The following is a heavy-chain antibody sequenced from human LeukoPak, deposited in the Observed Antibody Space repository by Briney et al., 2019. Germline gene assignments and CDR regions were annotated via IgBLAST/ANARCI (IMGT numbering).Heavy chain of an antibody. Sequence: PGRSLRLSCAASGFTFSSYGMHWVRQAPGKGLEWVAIISYDGSNKYYADSVKGRFTISRDNSKNTLYLQMNSLRAEDTAVYYCAKDSLGGRNYFDYWSQGTLVTVSS. CDR3: AKDSLGGRNYFDY. D-gene: IGHD1-26*01. V-gene: IGHV3-30*18. CDR2: ISYDGSNK. CDR1: GFTFSSYG. J-gene: IGHJ4*02.